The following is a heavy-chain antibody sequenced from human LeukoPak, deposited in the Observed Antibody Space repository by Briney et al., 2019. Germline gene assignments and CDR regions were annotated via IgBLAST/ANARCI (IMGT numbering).Heavy chain of an antibody. CDR1: GGSISSGMYY. D-gene: IGHD6-13*01. Sequence: PSETLSLTCSVSGGSISSGMYYWGWIRQPPRKGLEWIGSIYHSGGTFYNSSLKGRVTISVDTTRNQFSLNLNPVTAADTAVYYCARTAAGYLSYYFDYWGQGTLVSVSS. V-gene: IGHV4-39*01. J-gene: IGHJ4*01. CDR3: ARTAAGYLSYYFDY. CDR2: IYHSGGT.